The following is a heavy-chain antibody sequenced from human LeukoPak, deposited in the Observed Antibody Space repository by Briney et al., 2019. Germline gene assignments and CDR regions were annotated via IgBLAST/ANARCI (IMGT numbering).Heavy chain of an antibody. J-gene: IGHJ4*02. V-gene: IGHV1-69*05. D-gene: IGHD3-22*01. CDR3: ARGPYLYDSSGYYPAYFDY. CDR2: ITPIFGTA. Sequence: GGSLRLSCAASGFTFSSYAMHWVRQAPGKGLQWMGGITPIFGTANYAQKFQGRVTITTDESTSTAYMELSSLRSEDTAVYYCARGPYLYDSSGYYPAYFDYWGQGTLVTVSS. CDR1: GFTFSSYA.